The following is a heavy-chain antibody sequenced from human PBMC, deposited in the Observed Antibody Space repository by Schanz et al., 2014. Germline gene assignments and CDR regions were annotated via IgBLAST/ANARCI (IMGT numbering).Heavy chain of an antibody. J-gene: IGHJ4*02. Sequence: QVQLVQSGAEVKKPGSSVKVSCKASGGTFSTYTISWVRQAPGQGLEWMGRIIPILGIANYAQKFQGRVTNTADKSTSTAYMDLSSLRPEDTAVYYCARSNDYDNSDYYNSFDYWGQGTLVTVSS. D-gene: IGHD3-22*01. CDR1: GGTFSTYT. CDR2: IIPILGIA. V-gene: IGHV1-69*02. CDR3: ARSNDYDNSDYYNSFDY.